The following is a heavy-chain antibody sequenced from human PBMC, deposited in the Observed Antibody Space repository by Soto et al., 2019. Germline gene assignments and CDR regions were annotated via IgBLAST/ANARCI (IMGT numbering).Heavy chain of an antibody. CDR2: IYYSGST. V-gene: IGHV4-59*08. CDR3: ARHIYDFWSGYSPYYMDV. Sequence: SDTLSLTCTIYRSSISSYYWSWIRQPARMGLEWIGYIYYSGSTNYNPSLKSRVTISVDTSKNQFSLKLSSVTAADTAVYYCARHIYDFWSGYSPYYMDVWGKGTTVT. CDR1: RSSISSYY. J-gene: IGHJ6*03. D-gene: IGHD3-3*01.